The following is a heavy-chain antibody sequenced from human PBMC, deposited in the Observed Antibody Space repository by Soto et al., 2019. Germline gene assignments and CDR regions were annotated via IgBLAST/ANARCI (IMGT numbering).Heavy chain of an antibody. V-gene: IGHV1-3*01. CDR2: INAGNGNT. J-gene: IGHJ5*02. CDR1: GYTFTSYA. CDR3: ASMVRGSYYTASWFDP. Sequence: ASVKVSCKASGYTFTSYAMHWVRQAPGQRLEWMGWINAGNGNTKYSQKIQGRVTITRDTSASTAYMELSSLRSEDTAVYYCASMVRGSYYTASWFDPWGQGTLVTVSS. D-gene: IGHD3-10*01.